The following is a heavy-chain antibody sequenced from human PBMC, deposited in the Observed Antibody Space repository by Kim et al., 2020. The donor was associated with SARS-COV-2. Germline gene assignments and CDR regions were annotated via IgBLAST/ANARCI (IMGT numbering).Heavy chain of an antibody. J-gene: IGHJ6*02. V-gene: IGHV4-39*01. CDR3: ARHDCLTGGMYV. D-gene: IGHD2-21*02. CDR1: GGSISSSSYY. Sequence: SETLSLSCTVSGGSISSSSYYWGWIRQPPGKGLEWIGSIYYIGSTYYNPSLKSRVTISVDTSKNQFSLKLSSVTAADTAVYYCARHDCLTGGMYVGGQGT. CDR2: IYYIGST.